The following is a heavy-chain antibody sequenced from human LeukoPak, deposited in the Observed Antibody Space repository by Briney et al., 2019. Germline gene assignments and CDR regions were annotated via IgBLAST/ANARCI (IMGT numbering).Heavy chain of an antibody. J-gene: IGHJ5*02. CDR3: ARATLGYSSGWYDN. CDR1: GFTFIGYW. V-gene: IGHV3-74*01. D-gene: IGHD6-19*01. Sequence: GGSWRFSVAASGFTFIGYWMHWFGQAPGKGLFWFSRIKSDGSSTTYADSVKGRFTISRDNAKNTLYLQMNSLRAEDTAVYYCARATLGYSSGWYDNWGQGTLVTVSS. CDR2: IKSDGSST.